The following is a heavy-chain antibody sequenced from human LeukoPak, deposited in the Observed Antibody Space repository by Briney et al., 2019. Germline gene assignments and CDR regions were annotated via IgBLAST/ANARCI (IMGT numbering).Heavy chain of an antibody. CDR1: GFPFSDYG. V-gene: IGHV3-30*18. CDR2: ISHDGSNK. J-gene: IGHJ4*02. D-gene: IGHD3-16*01. CDR3: AKVRWGSDNALDS. Sequence: PGKSLRLSCAASGFPFSDYGMYWVRQAPGKGLEWLAVISHDGSNKYYADSVKGRITISRDNSMNTLYLQMNSLRAEDTAVYYCAKVRWGSDNALDSWGQGTLVTVSS.